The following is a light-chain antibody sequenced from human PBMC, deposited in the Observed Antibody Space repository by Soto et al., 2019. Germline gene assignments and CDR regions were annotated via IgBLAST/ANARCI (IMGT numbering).Light chain of an antibody. CDR2: SDN. Sequence: QSVLTQPPSASVTPGQRVTISCSGSSSNIGSNTVNWYQHLPGTAPKLLIYSDNQWPSGVPDRFSGSKSGSSAALAISGLQSEDEADYYCAAWDDSLNGYVFGTGTKLTVL. J-gene: IGLJ1*01. CDR1: SSNIGSNT. CDR3: AAWDDSLNGYV. V-gene: IGLV1-44*01.